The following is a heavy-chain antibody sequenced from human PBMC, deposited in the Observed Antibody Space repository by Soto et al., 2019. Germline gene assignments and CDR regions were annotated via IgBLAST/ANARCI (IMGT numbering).Heavy chain of an antibody. D-gene: IGHD2-21*02. CDR1: GYTFTSNG. V-gene: IGHV1-18*04. CDR2: MYPYNGNT. J-gene: IGHJ3*01. CDR3: ARVGVCGGHCYLPGHDAFDL. Sequence: ASVKVSCKASGYTFTSNGISWVRQAPGQGLEWMGWMYPYNGNTNYGHNFHGRVTMTTDTSTSTAYMELRSLRSDDTAVYYCARVGVCGGHCYLPGHDAFDLWGQGTMVTVSS.